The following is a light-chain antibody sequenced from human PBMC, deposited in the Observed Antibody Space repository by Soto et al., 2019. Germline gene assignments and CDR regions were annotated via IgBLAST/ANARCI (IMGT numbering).Light chain of an antibody. CDR3: LQYDDWHRT. CDR1: QRASTN. Sequence: IVLMKSPATLAVYPRERVTLFCRASQRASTNLAWYQQKPGQTPRLVIYGASNRATGVPARFSGSGSGTDFTLTISSLQSEDFAVYYCLQYDDWHRTFGQGTKVDIK. J-gene: IGKJ1*01. CDR2: GAS. V-gene: IGKV3-15*01.